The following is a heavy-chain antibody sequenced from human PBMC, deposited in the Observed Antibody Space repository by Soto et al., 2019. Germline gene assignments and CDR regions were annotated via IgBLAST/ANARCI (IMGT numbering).Heavy chain of an antibody. CDR1: GYTFTNEW. CDR3: ARLRGYITTANRVFDH. V-gene: IGHV5-51*01. Sequence: EVQLVQSGTEVKKPGESLKISCKASGYTFTNEWIGWLRQVPGKGLEWMGIIYPADFDTRYSPSFQGQVTISADNSISTAYLQWSSLKASDTAMYYCARLRGYITTANRVFDHWGQGTVFTVSS. J-gene: IGHJ4*02. CDR2: IYPADFDT. D-gene: IGHD6-13*01.